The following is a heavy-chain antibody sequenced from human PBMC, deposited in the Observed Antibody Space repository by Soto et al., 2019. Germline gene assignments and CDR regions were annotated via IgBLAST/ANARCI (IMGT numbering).Heavy chain of an antibody. CDR2: IIPIFGTA. V-gene: IGHV1-69*13. CDR1: GGTFSSYA. CDR3: ARSLLLWFGAESRPPIYYYGMDV. D-gene: IGHD3-10*01. J-gene: IGHJ6*02. Sequence: ASVKVSCKASGGTFSSYAISWVRQAPGQGLEWMGGIIPIFGTANYAQKFQGRVTITADESTSTAYMELSSLRSEDTAVYYCARSLLLWFGAESRPPIYYYGMDVWGQGTTVTVSS.